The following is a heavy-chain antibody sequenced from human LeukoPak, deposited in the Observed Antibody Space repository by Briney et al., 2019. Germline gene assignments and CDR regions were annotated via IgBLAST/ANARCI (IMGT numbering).Heavy chain of an antibody. CDR1: GFTFSSYS. V-gene: IGHV3-21*01. D-gene: IGHD6-13*01. Sequence: GGSLRLSCAASGFTFSSYSMNWVRQAPGKGLEWVSSISSSSSYIYYADSVKGRFTISRDNAKNSLYLQMNSLRAEDTAVYYCARDGHIAAAGIIFDYWGQGTLVTVSS. CDR3: ARDGHIAAAGIIFDY. J-gene: IGHJ4*02. CDR2: ISSSSSYI.